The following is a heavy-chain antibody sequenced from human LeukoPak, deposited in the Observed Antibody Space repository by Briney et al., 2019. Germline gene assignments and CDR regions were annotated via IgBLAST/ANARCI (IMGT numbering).Heavy chain of an antibody. J-gene: IGHJ6*02. CDR2: FDPEDGET. V-gene: IGHV1-24*01. CDR3: ATESPRLAAAGIYSLPRGMDV. Sequence: ASVKVSCKVSGYTLTELSMHWVRQAPGKGLEWMGGFDPEDGETIYAQKFQGRVTMTEDTSTDTAYMELSSLRSEDTAVYYCATESPRLAAAGIYSLPRGMDVWGQGTTVTVSS. D-gene: IGHD6-13*01. CDR1: GYTLTELS.